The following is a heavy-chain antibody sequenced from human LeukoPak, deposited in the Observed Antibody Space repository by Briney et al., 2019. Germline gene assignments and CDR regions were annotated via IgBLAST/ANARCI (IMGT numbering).Heavy chain of an antibody. CDR2: IYTSGTT. CDR1: GASISSGTHY. Sequence: PSETLSLTCTVSGASISSGTHYWGWIRQPAGKGLEWVGRIYTSGTTNYNPSLKSRVTISVDMSKNQFSLKLSSVTAADTAMYYCARGGGGFLEPSSFDYWGQGTLVTVSS. V-gene: IGHV4-61*02. D-gene: IGHD3-3*01. CDR3: ARGGGGFLEPSSFDY. J-gene: IGHJ4*02.